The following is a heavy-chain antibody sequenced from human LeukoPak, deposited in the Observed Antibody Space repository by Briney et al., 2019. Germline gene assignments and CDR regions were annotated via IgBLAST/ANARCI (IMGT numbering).Heavy chain of an antibody. Sequence: ASVKVSCKAPGYTFNSHYMYWVRQAPGQGLEWMGVINPSGGSTSYAQKFQGRVTMTRDTSTRTVYMEVSSLRSEDTAVYYCARQGTYSSAIGMGYWGQGTLVTVSS. J-gene: IGHJ4*02. D-gene: IGHD6-19*01. CDR3: ARQGTYSSAIGMGY. CDR1: GYTFNSHY. CDR2: INPSGGST. V-gene: IGHV1-46*02.